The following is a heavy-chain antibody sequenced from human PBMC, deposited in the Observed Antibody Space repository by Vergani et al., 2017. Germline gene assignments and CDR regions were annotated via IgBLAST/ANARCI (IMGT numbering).Heavy chain of an antibody. CDR3: ARGGVVRGVIITSVGWFDP. CDR2: INPNSGGT. CDR1: GYTFTGYY. Sequence: QVQLVHSGAEVKKPGASVKVSCKASGYTFTGYYMHWVRQAPGQGLEWMGWINPNSGGTNYAQKFQGRVTMTRDTSISTAYMELSRLRSDDTAVYYCARGGVVRGVIITSVGWFDPWGQGTLVTVSS. J-gene: IGHJ5*02. D-gene: IGHD3-10*01. V-gene: IGHV1-2*02.